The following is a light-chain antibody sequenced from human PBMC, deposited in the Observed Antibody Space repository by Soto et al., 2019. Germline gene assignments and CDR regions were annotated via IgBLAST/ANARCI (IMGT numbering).Light chain of an antibody. CDR3: CSYAGSSACSLV. V-gene: IGLV2-23*01. J-gene: IGLJ1*01. Sequence: QSALTQPASVSGSPGQSITISCTGTSNDVAWYQQHPGKAPKLMIYEGSKRPSGVSNRFSGSKSGNTASLTISGLQAEDEADYYCCSYAGSSACSLVFGAGTKLTVL. CDR1: SNDV. CDR2: EGS.